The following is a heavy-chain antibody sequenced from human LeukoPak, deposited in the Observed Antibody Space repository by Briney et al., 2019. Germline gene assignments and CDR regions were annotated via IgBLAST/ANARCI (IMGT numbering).Heavy chain of an antibody. V-gene: IGHV1-46*01. J-gene: IGHJ4*02. Sequence: ASVKVSCKASGGTFSSYAISWVRQAPGQGLEWMGIINPSGGSTSYAQKFQGRVTMTRDMSTSTVYMELSSLRSEDTAVYYCARSAGVGANPYYFDYWGQGTLVTVSS. D-gene: IGHD1-26*01. CDR3: ARSAGVGANPYYFDY. CDR1: GGTFSSYA. CDR2: INPSGGST.